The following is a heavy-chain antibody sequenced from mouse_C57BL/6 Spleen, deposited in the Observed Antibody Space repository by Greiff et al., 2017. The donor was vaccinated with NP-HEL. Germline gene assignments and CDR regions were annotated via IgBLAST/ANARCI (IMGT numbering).Heavy chain of an antibody. CDR2: IDPSDSYT. V-gene: IGHV1-69*01. CDR1: GYTFTSYW. Sequence: QVQLQQPGAELVMPGASVKLSCKASGYTFTSYWMHWVKQRPGQGLEWIGEIDPSDSYTNYNQKFKGKSTLTVDKSSSTAYMQRSSLTSEDSAVYYCARHGSSYSKDFDYWGQGTTLTVSS. J-gene: IGHJ2*01. D-gene: IGHD1-1*01. CDR3: ARHGSSYSKDFDY.